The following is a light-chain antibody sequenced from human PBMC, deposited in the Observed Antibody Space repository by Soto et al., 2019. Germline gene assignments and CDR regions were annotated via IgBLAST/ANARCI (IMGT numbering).Light chain of an antibody. CDR1: QNINRN. J-gene: IGKJ4*01. V-gene: IGKV3-15*01. CDR3: KQYKDWSTFT. Sequence: EIVMTQSPATLSVSPGEGATLSCSASQNINRNVAWYQQKRGQAPSLLISAASNRATGIPARFSGSGSGTEFSLTISSMQSEDFAVYYCKQYKDWSTFTFGGGTQVEIK. CDR2: AAS.